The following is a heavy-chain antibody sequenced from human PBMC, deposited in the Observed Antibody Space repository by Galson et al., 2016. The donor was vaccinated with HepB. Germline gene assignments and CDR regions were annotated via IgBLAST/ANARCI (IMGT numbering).Heavy chain of an antibody. J-gene: IGHJ6*02. CDR2: INKDGSGK. CDR3: ARYYSAYGMDV. D-gene: IGHD2-15*01. Sequence: SLRLSCAASGFIFSRDWVSWVRQAPGKGLEWVANINKDGSGKYYVDSVKGRFTISKDNAKNSLCLQMNSLRAEDTAVYYCARYYSAYGMDVWGQGTTVTVSS. V-gene: IGHV3-7*01. CDR1: GFIFSRDW.